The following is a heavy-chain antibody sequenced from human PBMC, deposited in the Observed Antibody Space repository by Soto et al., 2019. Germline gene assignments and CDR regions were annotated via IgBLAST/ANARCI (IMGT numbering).Heavy chain of an antibody. CDR3: ARALFSYRSSWYGAFDI. CDR1: GGSISSSNW. J-gene: IGHJ3*02. D-gene: IGHD6-13*01. Sequence: QVQLQESGPGLVKPSGTLSLTCAVSGGSISSSNWWSWVRQPPGKGLEWIGEIYHSGSTNYNPSLTTRVSISVDESKNQFSLKLSSGTAADTAVYYCARALFSYRSSWYGAFDIWGQGTMVTVSS. V-gene: IGHV4-4*02. CDR2: IYHSGST.